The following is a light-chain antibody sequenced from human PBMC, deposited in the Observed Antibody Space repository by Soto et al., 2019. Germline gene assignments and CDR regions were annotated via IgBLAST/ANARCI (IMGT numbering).Light chain of an antibody. V-gene: IGKV3-15*01. CDR3: QQYDKWPPRA. CDR1: QSVSSN. CDR2: GAS. Sequence: EIVMTQSPATLSVSPGERSTLSCRSSQSVSSNLAWYQQKPGQAPRLLIYGASTRATGIPARFSGSGSGTEFTLTISSLQSEDAAGNECQQYDKWPPRAFGQGTKVDIK. J-gene: IGKJ1*01.